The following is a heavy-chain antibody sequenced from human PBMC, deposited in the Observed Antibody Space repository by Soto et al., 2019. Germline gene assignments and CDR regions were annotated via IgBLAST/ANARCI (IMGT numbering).Heavy chain of an antibody. J-gene: IGHJ6*02. CDR2: IIPIFGTA. V-gene: IGHV1-69*13. Sequence: GASVKVSCKASGGTFSSYAISWVRQAPGQGLEWMGGIIPIFGTANYAQKFQGRVTITADESTSTAYMELSSLRSEDTAVYYCARRYCSSGCYYYYGMDVWGQGTTVTVSS. CDR3: ARRYCSSGCYYYYGMDV. CDR1: GGTFSSYA. D-gene: IGHD2-15*01.